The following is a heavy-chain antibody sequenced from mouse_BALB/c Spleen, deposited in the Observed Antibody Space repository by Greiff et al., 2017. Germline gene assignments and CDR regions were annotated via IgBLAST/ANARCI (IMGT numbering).Heavy chain of an antibody. V-gene: IGHV1-4*01. CDR2: INPSSGYT. Sequence: VQLVESGAELARPGASVKMSCKASGYTFTSYTMHWVKQRPGQGLEWIGYINPSSGYTNYNQKFKDKATLTADKSSSTAYMQLSSLTSEDSAVYYCARKFITTVGGMDYWGQGTSVTVSS. D-gene: IGHD1-1*01. J-gene: IGHJ4*01. CDR1: GYTFTSYT. CDR3: ARKFITTVGGMDY.